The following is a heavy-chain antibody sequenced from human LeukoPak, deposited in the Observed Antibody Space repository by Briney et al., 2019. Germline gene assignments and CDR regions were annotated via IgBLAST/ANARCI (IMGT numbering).Heavy chain of an antibody. J-gene: IGHJ4*02. CDR1: GGTFSSYA. CDR2: IIPIFGTA. CDR3: ARELKYYYDSSGYYDY. V-gene: IGHV1-69*01. Sequence: SVKVSCKASGGTFSSYAISWVRQAPGQGLEWMGGIIPIFGTASYAQKFQGRVTITADESTSTAYMELSSLRSEDTAVYYCARELKYYYDSSGYYDYWGQGTLVTVSS. D-gene: IGHD3-22*01.